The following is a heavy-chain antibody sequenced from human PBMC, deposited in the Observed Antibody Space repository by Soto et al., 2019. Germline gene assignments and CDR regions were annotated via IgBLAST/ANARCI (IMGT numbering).Heavy chain of an antibody. J-gene: IGHJ6*02. CDR3: ARGPYHGSGSYYRLNYYYYYGMDV. CDR2: INPDESTI. V-gene: IGHV3-74*01. Sequence: PGGSLRLSCAASGFSVSGFWMHWVRQAPGKGLVWVSRINPDESTITYADSVKGRVTISRDTAKNTLYLQMNSLRAEDTAVYYCARGPYHGSGSYYRLNYYYYYGMDVWGQGTTVTVSS. D-gene: IGHD3-10*01. CDR1: GFSVSGFW.